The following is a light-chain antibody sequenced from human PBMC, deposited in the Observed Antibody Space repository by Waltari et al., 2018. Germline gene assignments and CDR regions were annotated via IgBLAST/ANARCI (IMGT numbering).Light chain of an antibody. CDR1: QTVSRSR. CDR3: QQYGSSVMYT. CDR2: AAS. J-gene: IGKJ2*01. V-gene: IGKV3-20*01. Sequence: EVVLTQSPATLSLSPGERATLSCRASQTVSRSRLAWYQQKPGQAPRLLIYAASTRATGIPGRCSGSGSGTDFSLTISRVEPEDFAVYYCQQYGSSVMYTFGQGTKLEIQ.